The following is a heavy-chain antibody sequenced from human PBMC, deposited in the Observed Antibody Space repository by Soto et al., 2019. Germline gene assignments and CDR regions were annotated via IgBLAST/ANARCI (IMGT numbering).Heavy chain of an antibody. CDR2: ISGSGGST. D-gene: IGHD6-19*01. V-gene: IGHV3-23*01. Sequence: GGSLRLSCAASGFIFSSYAMSWVRQAPGKGLEWVSAISGSGGSTYYADSVKGRFTISRDNSKNTLYLQMNSLRAEDTAVYYCAKDLLSGWYESAFDYWGQGTLVTVSS. J-gene: IGHJ4*02. CDR1: GFIFSSYA. CDR3: AKDLLSGWYESAFDY.